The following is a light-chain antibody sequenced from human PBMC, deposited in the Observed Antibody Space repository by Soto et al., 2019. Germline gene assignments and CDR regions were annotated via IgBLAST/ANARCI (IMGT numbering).Light chain of an antibody. V-gene: IGLV3-1*01. CDR2: QDD. Sequence: SYELTQPPSVSVSPGQTASITCSGDNLGDKHTFWFQQKPGQSPVLVIYQDDKRPSGIPERFSGSNSGNTATLTISGTQAVDEADYHCRAWDSTTLVVFGGGTKLTVL. CDR1: NLGDKH. J-gene: IGLJ2*01. CDR3: RAWDSTTLVV.